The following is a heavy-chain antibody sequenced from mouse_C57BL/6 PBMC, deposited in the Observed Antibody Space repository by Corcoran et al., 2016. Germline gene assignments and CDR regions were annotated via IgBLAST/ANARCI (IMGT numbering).Heavy chain of an antibody. Sequence: QIQLVQSGPELKKPGETVKISCKASGYTFTTYGMSWVKQAPGNGLKWMGWINTYSGVPTYADDFKGRFAFSLETSASTAYLQINNLKNEDTATYYCSRVYDGYYRALDYLCQGTSVTVSS. CDR3: SRVYDGYYRALDY. D-gene: IGHD2-3*01. CDR1: GYTFTTYG. V-gene: IGHV9-3*01. J-gene: IGHJ4*01. CDR2: INTYSGVP.